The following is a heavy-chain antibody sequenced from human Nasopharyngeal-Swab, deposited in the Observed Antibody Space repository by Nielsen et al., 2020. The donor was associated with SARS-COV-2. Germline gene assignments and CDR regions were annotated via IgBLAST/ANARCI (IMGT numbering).Heavy chain of an antibody. CDR3: ARDGVDY. D-gene: IGHD3-3*01. CDR2: IKYDGSEK. J-gene: IGHJ4*02. V-gene: IGHV3-7*01. CDR1: GFTFTAYW. Sequence: GRSLRLSCAGSGFTFTAYWMNWVRPAPGKGLEWVANIKYDGSEKKYVESVKGRFTIARDNAKKSLYLQMNALRVEDTAIYYCARDGVDYWGQGTLVTVSS.